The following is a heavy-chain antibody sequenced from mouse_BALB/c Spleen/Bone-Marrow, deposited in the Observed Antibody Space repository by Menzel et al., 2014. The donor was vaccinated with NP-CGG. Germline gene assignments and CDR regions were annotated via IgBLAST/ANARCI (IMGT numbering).Heavy chain of an antibody. Sequence: EVQLQQSGPELVKPGASMKISCKASGYSFTGYTMNWVKQSHGKNLEWTGLINPYNGGTSYNQKFKGKATLTVDKSSSTAYMALLSLTSEDSAVYYCARENYGSSYGFAYWGQGTLVTVSA. CDR2: INPYNGGT. CDR3: ARENYGSSYGFAY. CDR1: GYSFTGYT. V-gene: IGHV1-18*01. J-gene: IGHJ3*01. D-gene: IGHD1-1*01.